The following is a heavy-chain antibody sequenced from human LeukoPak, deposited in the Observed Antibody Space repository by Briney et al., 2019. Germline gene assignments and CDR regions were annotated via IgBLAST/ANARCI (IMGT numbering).Heavy chain of an antibody. J-gene: IGHJ5*01. CDR3: VKDPRDTYGTNWFVS. Sequence: PGGSLRLPCVASGFSFGNYAMSWVRQAPGKGLQWVSQISGTGGATWYAGFARDRFTISRDNSKKTLYLQMSGLRVEDTAMYYCVKDPRDTYGTNWFVSWGQGTLLIVSS. D-gene: IGHD2-21*01. V-gene: IGHV3-23*01. CDR1: GFSFGNYA. CDR2: ISGTGGAT.